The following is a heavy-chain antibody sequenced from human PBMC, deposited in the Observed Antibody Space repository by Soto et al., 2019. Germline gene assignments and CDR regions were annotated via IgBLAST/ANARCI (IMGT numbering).Heavy chain of an antibody. J-gene: IGHJ6*02. CDR2: IYPGDSDT. D-gene: IGHD3-22*01. V-gene: IGHV5-51*01. CDR3: ARFSSYYYDSSGYYRPLTPHFYGMDV. CDR1: GYTFTSYW. Sequence: RGESLKISCKGSGYTFTSYWIGWVRQMPGKGLEWMGIIYPGDSDTRYSPSFEGQVTISADTSTSTAYLQWSSLKASDTAMYYCARFSSYYYDSSGYYRPLTPHFYGMDVWGQGTTVTVSS.